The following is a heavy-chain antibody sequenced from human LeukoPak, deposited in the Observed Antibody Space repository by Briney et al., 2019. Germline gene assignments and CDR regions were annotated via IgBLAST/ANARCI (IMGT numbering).Heavy chain of an antibody. J-gene: IGHJ4*02. CDR1: GLSFGFYA. D-gene: IGHD1-14*01. Sequence: GGSLRLSCAASGLSFGFYAMSWVRQAPGKGLEWFSSISGGGAGTYYADSVRGRFTISRDNSKNTLYLQMDSLRAEDTALYYCAKDFVRYNIQFDYWGQGALVTVSS. CDR3: AKDFVRYNIQFDY. CDR2: ISGGGAGT. V-gene: IGHV3-23*01.